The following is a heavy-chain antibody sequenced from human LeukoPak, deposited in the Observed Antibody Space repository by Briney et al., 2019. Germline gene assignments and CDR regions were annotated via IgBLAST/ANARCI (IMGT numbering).Heavy chain of an antibody. J-gene: IGHJ4*02. Sequence: TGGSLRLSCAASGFTFSSYSMNWVRQAPGKGLEWVSSISSSSSYIYYADSVKGRFTISRDNSKNTLYLQMNSLRAEDTAVYYCAKDLGLLGYYDSSGYYLLDYWGQGTLVTVSS. CDR3: AKDLGLLGYYDSSGYYLLDY. CDR1: GFTFSSYS. V-gene: IGHV3-21*04. D-gene: IGHD3-22*01. CDR2: ISSSSSYI.